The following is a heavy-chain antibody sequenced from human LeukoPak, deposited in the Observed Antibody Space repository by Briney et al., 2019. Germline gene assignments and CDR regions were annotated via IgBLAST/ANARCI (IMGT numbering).Heavy chain of an antibody. V-gene: IGHV4-31*03. CDR2: IYYSGST. CDR3: ARAPYSYTRRYFDY. CDR1: GGSISSGGYY. Sequence: SQTLSLTCTVSGGSISSGGYYWSWIRQHPGKGLEWIGYIYYSGSTNYNPSLKSRVTISVDTSKNQFSLKLSSVTAADTAVYYCARAPYSYTRRYFDYWGQGTLVTVSS. D-gene: IGHD5-18*01. J-gene: IGHJ4*02.